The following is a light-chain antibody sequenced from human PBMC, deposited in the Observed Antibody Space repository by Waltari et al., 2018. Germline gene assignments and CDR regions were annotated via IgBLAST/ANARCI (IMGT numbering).Light chain of an antibody. V-gene: IGKV3-15*01. CDR1: QSVGTS. CDR2: GAS. CDR3: QQYNNWPYT. J-gene: IGKJ2*01. Sequence: EIVMTQSPATLPVSQGERATLSCRASQSVGTSLAWYQQRPGQAPRFLIYGASTRGTGIPARFSGSGSGTDFTLSISSLQSEDSAVYYCQQYNNWPYTFGQGTKLEIK.